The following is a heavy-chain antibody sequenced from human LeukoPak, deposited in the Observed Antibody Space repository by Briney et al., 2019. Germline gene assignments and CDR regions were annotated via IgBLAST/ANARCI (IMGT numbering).Heavy chain of an antibody. V-gene: IGHV1-69*04. Sequence: SVKVSCKASGGTFSSYAISRVRQAPGQGLEWMGRIIPIFGIANYAQKFQGRVTITADKSTSTAYMELSSLRSEDAAVYYCAAGGDSSGLDYWGQGTLVTVSS. CDR1: GGTFSSYA. D-gene: IGHD3-22*01. J-gene: IGHJ4*02. CDR2: IIPIFGIA. CDR3: AAGGDSSGLDY.